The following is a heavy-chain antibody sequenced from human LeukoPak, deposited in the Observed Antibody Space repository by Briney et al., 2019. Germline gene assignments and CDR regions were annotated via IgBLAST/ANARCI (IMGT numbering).Heavy chain of an antibody. CDR2: IIPIFGTA. J-gene: IGHJ6*02. CDR1: GGTFSSYA. CDR3: ARDWEEQLATINMDV. Sequence: SVKVSCKASGGTFSSYAISWVRQAPGQGLEWMGGIIPIFGTANYAQKFQGRVTITADESTSTAYMELSSLRSEDTAVYYCARDWEEQLATINMDVWGQGTTVTVSS. V-gene: IGHV1-69*13. D-gene: IGHD6-13*01.